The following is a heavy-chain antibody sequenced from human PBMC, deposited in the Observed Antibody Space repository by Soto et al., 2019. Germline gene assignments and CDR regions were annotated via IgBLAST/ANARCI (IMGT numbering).Heavy chain of an antibody. J-gene: IGHJ5*02. D-gene: IGHD2-8*02. Sequence: SETLPLTCTVSGCSISSSSYYGGWIRQPPGKGLEWIGSIFYSGGTYYNPSLESRVTISVDTSKTLFSLNLSSVTAADTAVYYGARGDHGPTRFYWVTWGQVTLVPV. CDR2: IFYSGGT. V-gene: IGHV4-39*07. CDR3: ARGDHGPTRFYWVT. CDR1: GCSISSSSYY.